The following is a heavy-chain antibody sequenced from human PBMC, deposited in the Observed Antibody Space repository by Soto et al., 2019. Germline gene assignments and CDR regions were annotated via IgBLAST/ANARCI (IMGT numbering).Heavy chain of an antibody. D-gene: IGHD5-12*01. V-gene: IGHV4-30-2*01. Sequence: QLQLQESGSGLVKPSQTLSLTCAVSGGSISSGGYSWSWIRQPPGKGLEWIGYSYHSGSTYYNPSLKSRITIAVDRSKNQFSRKLSSVTAADTAVYYCAAGGGLPRYYWGQGTLVTVSS. CDR3: AAGGGLPRYY. J-gene: IGHJ4*02. CDR2: SYHSGST. CDR1: GGSISSGGYS.